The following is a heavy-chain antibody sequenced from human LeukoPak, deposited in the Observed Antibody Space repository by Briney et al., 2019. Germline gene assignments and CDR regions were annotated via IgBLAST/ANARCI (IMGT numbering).Heavy chain of an antibody. J-gene: IGHJ4*02. V-gene: IGHV4-39*01. Sequence: SETLSLTCTVSGGSISSSGYYWGWIRQPPGKGLEWIGSVYYSGSSFYSPSLKSRVTISVDMSKNQFSLRLSSVTAADTAVYYCARHGSSGWYYYFDYWGQGTLVTVSS. CDR1: GGSISSSGYY. CDR2: VYYSGSS. CDR3: ARHGSSGWYYYFDY. D-gene: IGHD6-19*01.